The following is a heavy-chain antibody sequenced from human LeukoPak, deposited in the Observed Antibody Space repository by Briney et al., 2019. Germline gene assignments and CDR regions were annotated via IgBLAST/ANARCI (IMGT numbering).Heavy chain of an antibody. D-gene: IGHD1-26*01. CDR3: AGWEPTDF. Sequence: GGSLRLSCAASGFTFSNAWMNWVRQAPGKGLEWVSTISGSCAITYYADSVKGRFTISRDNSKNTLYLQMNILRAEDTAVYYCAGWEPTDFWGQGTLVTVSS. V-gene: IGHV3-23*01. CDR2: ISGSCAIT. J-gene: IGHJ4*02. CDR1: GFTFSNAW.